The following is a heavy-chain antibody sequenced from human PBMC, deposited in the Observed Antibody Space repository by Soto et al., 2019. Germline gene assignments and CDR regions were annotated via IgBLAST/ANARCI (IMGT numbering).Heavy chain of an antibody. CDR3: ASQYSHYDNSGHLIFACWDN. J-gene: IGHJ4*02. CDR2: VYDSANS. D-gene: IGHD3-22*01. V-gene: IGHV4-39*01. CDR1: GASNSTTTYL. Sequence: SETLSLTCAISGASNSTTTYLWSWIRQPPGKGLEWIGSVYDSANSFYNPSLKSRLTVSVDTSKRQFSLNLRSVTAADTATYYCASQYSHYDNSGHLIFACWDNWGQGTLVTVSS.